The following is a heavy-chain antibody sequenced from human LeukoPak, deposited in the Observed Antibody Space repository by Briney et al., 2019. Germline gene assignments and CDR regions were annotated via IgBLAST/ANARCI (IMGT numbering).Heavy chain of an antibody. V-gene: IGHV3-30*02. Sequence: GGSLRLSCAASGFTFSSYAMSWVRQAPGKGLEWVAFIRYDGSNKYYADSVKGRFTISRDNSKNTLYLQMNSLRAEDTAVYYCARGYLRGATVTHFDYWGQGTLVTVSS. J-gene: IGHJ4*02. CDR2: IRYDGSNK. CDR1: GFTFSSYA. CDR3: ARGYLRGATVTHFDY. D-gene: IGHD4-11*01.